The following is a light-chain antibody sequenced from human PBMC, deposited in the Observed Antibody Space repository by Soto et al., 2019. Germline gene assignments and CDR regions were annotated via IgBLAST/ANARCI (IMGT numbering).Light chain of an antibody. V-gene: IGKV1-5*03. CDR3: QQCNTYPWT. CDR1: QSISDW. J-gene: IGKJ1*01. Sequence: DIQMTQSPSTLSASVGDRVTITCRASQSISDWLAWYQQKPGKAPKVLIYKASSLESGVPSRFSGSGSGTEFTLTISSLQPDDFATYYCQQCNTYPWTFGQGTKVDIK. CDR2: KAS.